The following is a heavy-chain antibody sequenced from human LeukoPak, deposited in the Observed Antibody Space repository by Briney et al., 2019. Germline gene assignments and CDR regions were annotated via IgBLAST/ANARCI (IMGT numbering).Heavy chain of an antibody. J-gene: IGHJ4*02. D-gene: IGHD6-13*01. V-gene: IGHV4-39*01. Sequence: SETLSLTCTVSGGSISSSSYYWGWIRQPPGKGLGWIGSIYYSGSTYHNPSLKSRVSISGDTPKNQFSLKLTSVTTADTAMYYCARQQIAASVPYYFDYRGQGTLVTVSS. CDR3: ARQQIAASVPYYFDY. CDR2: IYYSGST. CDR1: GGSISSSSYY.